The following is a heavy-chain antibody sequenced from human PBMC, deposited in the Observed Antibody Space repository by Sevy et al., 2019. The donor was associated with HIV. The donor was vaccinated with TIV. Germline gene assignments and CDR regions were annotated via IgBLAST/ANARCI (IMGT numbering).Heavy chain of an antibody. CDR2: SGSS. CDR3: ARGGPNQHQLDYFDY. Sequence: SETLSLTCTVSGVSISPYYWAWIRQPPGKGLECIGFSGSSNYNPPLKSRVTTSVDTSKNQFSLKLSSVTAADTAIYYCARGGPNQHQLDYFDYWGQGTLVTVSS. D-gene: IGHD2-2*01. V-gene: IGHV4-59*01. J-gene: IGHJ4*02. CDR1: GVSISPYY.